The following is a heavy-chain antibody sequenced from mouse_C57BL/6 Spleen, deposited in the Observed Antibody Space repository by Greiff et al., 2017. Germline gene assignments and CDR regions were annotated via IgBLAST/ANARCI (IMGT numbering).Heavy chain of an antibody. CDR2: IDPSDSYT. V-gene: IGHV1-59*01. J-gene: IGHJ2*01. Sequence: QVQLQQPGAELVRPGTSVKLSCKASGYTFTSYWMHWVKQRPGQGLEWIGVIDPSDSYTNYNQKFKGKATLTVDTSSSTAYMQLSSLTSEDSAVYYCARVGQLRLQNYFDYWGQGTTLTVSS. CDR1: GYTFTSYW. D-gene: IGHD3-2*02. CDR3: ARVGQLRLQNYFDY.